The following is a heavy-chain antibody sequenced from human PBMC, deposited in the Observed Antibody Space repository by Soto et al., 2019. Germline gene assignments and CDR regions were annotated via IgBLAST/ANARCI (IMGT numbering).Heavy chain of an antibody. CDR1: GFTFSSYS. V-gene: IGHV3-21*01. Sequence: PGGSLRLSCAASGFTFSSYSMNWVRQAPGKGLEWVSSISSSSSYIYYADSVKGRFTISRDNAKNSLYLQMNSLRAEDTAVYYCAIGLRITGTWSANYYYYYYMDVWGKGTTVTVSS. D-gene: IGHD1-7*01. J-gene: IGHJ6*03. CDR2: ISSSSSYI. CDR3: AIGLRITGTWSANYYYYYYMDV.